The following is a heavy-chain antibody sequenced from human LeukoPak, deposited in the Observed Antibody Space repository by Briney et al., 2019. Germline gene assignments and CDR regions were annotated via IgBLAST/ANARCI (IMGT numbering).Heavy chain of an antibody. Sequence: PSETLSLTCTVSGGSISSYYWSWIRKPPGKGLEWIGYIYYSGSTNYNPSLKSRVTISVDTSKNQFSLKLSSVTAADTAVYYCASSIAAAGSYYYYGMDVWGQGTTVTVSS. J-gene: IGHJ6*02. D-gene: IGHD6-13*01. CDR1: GGSISSYY. V-gene: IGHV4-59*08. CDR3: ASSIAAAGSYYYYGMDV. CDR2: IYYSGST.